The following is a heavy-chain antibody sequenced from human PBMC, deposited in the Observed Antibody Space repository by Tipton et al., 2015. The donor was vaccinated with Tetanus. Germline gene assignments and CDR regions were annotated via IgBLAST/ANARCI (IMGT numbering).Heavy chain of an antibody. CDR1: GFTFSNYA. V-gene: IGHV3-23*01. D-gene: IGHD2-21*01. J-gene: IGHJ3*02. CDR3: AKKGVVLSAPGAFDI. CDR2: ISGSGAAT. Sequence: GSLRLSCAASGFTFSNYAMTWVRQAPGKGLEWVSSISGSGAATYSAGSVKGRFTISRDNSKNALFLEVNSLRPEDTAVYYCAKKGVVLSAPGAFDIWGQGTMVTVSS.